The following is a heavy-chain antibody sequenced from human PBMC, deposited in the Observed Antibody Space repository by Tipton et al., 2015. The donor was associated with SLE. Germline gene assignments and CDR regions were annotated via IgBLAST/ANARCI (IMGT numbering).Heavy chain of an antibody. CDR1: GYTFTTSD. V-gene: IGHV1-18*01. J-gene: IGHJ6*03. CDR2: INPNNGNT. Sequence: QSGAEVKKPGASVKVSCKASGYTFTTSDINWVRQATGQGLEWMGWINPNNGNTNYAPNLQGRVTLTTDTSTSTAYMELKSLRSDDTAVYYCAREMEWVPFIDVWGKGTTVTVSS. D-gene: IGHD1-1*01. CDR3: AREMEWVPFIDV.